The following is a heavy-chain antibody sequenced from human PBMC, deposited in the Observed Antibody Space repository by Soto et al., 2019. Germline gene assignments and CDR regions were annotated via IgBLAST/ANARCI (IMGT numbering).Heavy chain of an antibody. CDR2: IYHSGST. CDR3: ARGYYDSSGYYRYGMDV. Sequence: PSETLSLTSAGSGGSISSGGYSWSWIRQPPGKGLEWIGYIYHSGSTYYNPSLKSRVTISVDRSKNQFSLKLSSVTAADTAVYYCARGYYDSSGYYRYGMDVWGQGTTVTVSS. D-gene: IGHD3-22*01. J-gene: IGHJ6*02. CDR1: GGSISSGGYS. V-gene: IGHV4-30-2*01.